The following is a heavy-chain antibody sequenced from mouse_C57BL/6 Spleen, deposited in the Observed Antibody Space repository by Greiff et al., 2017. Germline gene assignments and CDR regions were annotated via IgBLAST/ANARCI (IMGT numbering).Heavy chain of an antibody. CDR2: IDPETGGT. CDR1: GYTFTDYE. CDR3: TRETAQAGLAY. Sequence: QVQLQQSGAELVRPGASVTLSCKASGYTFTDYEMHWVKQTPVHGLEWIGAIDPETGGTDYNQKFKGKAILTADKSSSTAYMELRSLTSEDSAVYYCTRETAQAGLAYWGQGTLVTVSA. J-gene: IGHJ3*01. V-gene: IGHV1-15*01. D-gene: IGHD3-2*02.